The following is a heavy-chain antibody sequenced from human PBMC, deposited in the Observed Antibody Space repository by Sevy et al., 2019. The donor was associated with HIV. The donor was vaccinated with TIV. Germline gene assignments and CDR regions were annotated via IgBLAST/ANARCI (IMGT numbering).Heavy chain of an antibody. CDR3: ASTRAKRGYYGSGSFPIDY. V-gene: IGHV4-31*03. CDR2: TYTRGST. CDR1: GGSISSGGYY. J-gene: IGHJ4*02. D-gene: IGHD3-10*01. Sequence: SETLSLTCTVSGGSISSGGYYWSWIRQHPGKGLSGMGNTYTRGSTYYNPSLKGRVTISVDTSKNQFSLKLSSVTAADTAVYYCASTRAKRGYYGSGSFPIDYWGQGTLVTVS.